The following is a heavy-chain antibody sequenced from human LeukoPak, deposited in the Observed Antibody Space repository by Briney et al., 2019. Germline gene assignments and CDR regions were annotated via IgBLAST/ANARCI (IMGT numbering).Heavy chain of an antibody. D-gene: IGHD2-2*01. CDR2: INLGGST. CDR1: GGSFRGYY. J-gene: IGHJ6*02. Sequence: PSETLSLTCAVYGGSFRGYYWSWIRQPPGKGLEWIGEINLGGSTNYNPSLESRVTIPLDTSKNQFSLKLSSVTAADTAVYYCARVHIVVVPAANCMDVWGPGTTVTVSS. CDR3: ARVHIVVVPAANCMDV. V-gene: IGHV4-34*01.